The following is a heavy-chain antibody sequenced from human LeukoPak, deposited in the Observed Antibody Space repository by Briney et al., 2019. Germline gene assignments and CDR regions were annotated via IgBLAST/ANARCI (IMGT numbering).Heavy chain of an antibody. CDR3: STARGVPPYY. CDR2: ISSSSSYT. J-gene: IGHJ4*02. D-gene: IGHD3-10*01. CDR1: GFTFSDYY. V-gene: IGHV3-11*03. Sequence: PGGSLRLSCAASGFTFSDYYMSWIRQAPGKGLEWVSYISSSSSYTDYADSVKGRLTISRDNAKNSLYLQMNSLRAEDTAVYYCSTARGVPPYYWGQGTLVTVSS.